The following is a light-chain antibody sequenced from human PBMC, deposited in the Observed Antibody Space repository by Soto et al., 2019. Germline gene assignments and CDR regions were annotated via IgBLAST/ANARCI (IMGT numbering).Light chain of an antibody. Sequence: DVVVTQSPLSLPVTLGQAASISCRSSQSLVHRDGNTYLSWFRQRPGQSPRRLIYKVSNREAGVPDRFRGSVSGTDFTLKISRVEAEDVGLYYCMQGSHWPPITFGQGTRLEIK. V-gene: IGKV2-30*02. CDR1: QSLVHRDGNTY. CDR2: KVS. J-gene: IGKJ5*01. CDR3: MQGSHWPPIT.